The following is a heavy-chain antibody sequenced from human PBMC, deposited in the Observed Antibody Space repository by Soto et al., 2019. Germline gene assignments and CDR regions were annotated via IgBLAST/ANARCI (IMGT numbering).Heavy chain of an antibody. Sequence: GESLKISCKASGYSFTSYWIAWVRQTPGKGLEWMGIIFPGDSDTRYSPSFQGQVTISADKSISTAYLQWSSLKASDSAMYYCARHYAMDVWGQGTTVTVSS. CDR2: IFPGDSDT. CDR1: GYSFTSYW. J-gene: IGHJ6*02. CDR3: ARHYAMDV. V-gene: IGHV5-51*01.